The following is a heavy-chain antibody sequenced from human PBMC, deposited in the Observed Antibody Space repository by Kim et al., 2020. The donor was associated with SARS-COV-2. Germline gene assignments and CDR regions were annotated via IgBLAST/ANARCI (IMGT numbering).Heavy chain of an antibody. V-gene: IGHV3-49*03. D-gene: IGHD1-26*01. Sequence: GGSLRLSCTASGFTFGDHAMSWFRQAPGKGLEWVGFISSKAYGGTTEYAASVKGRFTISRDDSKSIAYLQMNSLKTEDTAVYYCTRGRNPREGPFDYWGQGTLVTVSS. J-gene: IGHJ4*02. CDR2: ISSKAYGGTT. CDR3: TRGRNPREGPFDY. CDR1: GFTFGDHA.